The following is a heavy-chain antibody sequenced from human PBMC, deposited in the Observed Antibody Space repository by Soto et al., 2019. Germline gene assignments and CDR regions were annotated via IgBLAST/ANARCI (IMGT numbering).Heavy chain of an antibody. J-gene: IGHJ2*01. CDR1: GFTFSSYG. V-gene: IGHV3-33*01. Sequence: GSLRLSRAASGFTFSSYGMHWVRQAPGKGLEWVAVIWYDGSNKYYADSVKGRFTISRDNSKNTLYLHMNSLRAEDTAVYYCARDPSVYSSSPLGYFDLWGRGTLVTVSS. CDR2: IWYDGSNK. D-gene: IGHD6-13*01. CDR3: ARDPSVYSSSPLGYFDL.